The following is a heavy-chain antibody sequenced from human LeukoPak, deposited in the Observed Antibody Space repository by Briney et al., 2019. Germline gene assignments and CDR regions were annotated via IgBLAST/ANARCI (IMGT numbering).Heavy chain of an antibody. Sequence: GGSLRLSCAASGFTFSSYEMNWGRQAPGKGLEWVSYSSSSGSTIYYADSVKGRFTISRDNAKTSLYLQMNSLRAEDTAVYYCARDRVYYGSGRYYYGMDVWGQGATVTVSS. J-gene: IGHJ6*02. CDR2: SSSSGSTI. V-gene: IGHV3-48*03. CDR3: ARDRVYYGSGRYYYGMDV. CDR1: GFTFSSYE. D-gene: IGHD3-10*01.